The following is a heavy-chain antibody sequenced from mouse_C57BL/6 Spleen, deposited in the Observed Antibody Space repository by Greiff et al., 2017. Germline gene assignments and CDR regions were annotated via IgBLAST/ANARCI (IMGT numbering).Heavy chain of an antibody. D-gene: IGHD2-1*01. CDR3: ARSVSYGNLDY. V-gene: IGHV1-64*01. Sequence: QVQLQQPGAELVKPGASVKLSCKASGYTFTSYWMHWVKQRPGQGLEWIGMIHPNSGSTNYNEKFKSKATLTVDKSSSTACMQLSRRTCEDSAVYYCARSVSYGNLDYWGQGTTLTV. CDR2: IHPNSGST. CDR1: GYTFTSYW. J-gene: IGHJ2*01.